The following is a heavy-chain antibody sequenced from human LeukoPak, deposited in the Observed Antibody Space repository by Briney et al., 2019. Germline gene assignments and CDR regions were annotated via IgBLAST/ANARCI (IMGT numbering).Heavy chain of an antibody. CDR2: INPSGGST. D-gene: IGHD2-15*01. J-gene: IGHJ6*03. V-gene: IGHV1-46*01. Sequence: ASVKVSCKASGYTFTSYYMHWVRQAPGQGLEWMGIINPSGGSTSYAQKFQGRVTITTDESTSTAYMELSSLRSEDTAVYYCAREDRRYYYYMDVWGKGTTVTVSS. CDR3: AREDRRYYYYMDV. CDR1: GYTFTSYY.